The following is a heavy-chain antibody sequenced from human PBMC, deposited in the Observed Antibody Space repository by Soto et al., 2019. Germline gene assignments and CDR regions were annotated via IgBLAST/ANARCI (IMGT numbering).Heavy chain of an antibody. V-gene: IGHV3-53*01. CDR3: ARVGKYFSNGMDV. CDR2: MYSGGST. CDR1: AFSVSDNY. Sequence: EVQLVESGGGWIQPGGSLRLSCAASAFSVSDNYMSWVRQAPGKGLEWVSVMYSGGSTYYADSVKGRFTVSRDNSKDTLYLQMNSLRADDTAVYYCARVGKYFSNGMDVWGQGTTVTVSS. D-gene: IGHD6-13*01. J-gene: IGHJ6*02.